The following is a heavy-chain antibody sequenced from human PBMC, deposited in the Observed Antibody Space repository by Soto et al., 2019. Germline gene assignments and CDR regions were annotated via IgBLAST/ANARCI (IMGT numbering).Heavy chain of an antibody. J-gene: IGHJ4*02. CDR2: INAGNGNT. Sequence: QVQLVQSGAEVKKPGASVKVSCKASGYTFSKYAMHWVRQAPGQRLEWMGWINAGNGNTKYSQRFQGRVTITRDTSASTAYVDLSSLRSEDTAVYYCARGVGQFDYWGQGTLVTVSS. CDR1: GYTFSKYA. D-gene: IGHD3-10*01. CDR3: ARGVGQFDY. V-gene: IGHV1-3*01.